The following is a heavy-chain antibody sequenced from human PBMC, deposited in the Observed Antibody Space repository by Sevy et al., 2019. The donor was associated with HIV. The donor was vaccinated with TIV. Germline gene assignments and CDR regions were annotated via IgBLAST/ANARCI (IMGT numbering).Heavy chain of an antibody. J-gene: IGHJ6*01. D-gene: IGHD6-6*01. CDR3: AKDLGSSSWNYYGKDV. CDR2: ISWSGGGT. V-gene: IGHV3-43D*03. CDR1: GFTFDDYA. Sequence: GGSLRLSCAASGFTFDDYAMHWVRQPPGKGLEWVSLISWSGGGTYYADSVKGRFTISRENSKNSLYLQMHSLITEDTALYYCAKDLGSSSWNYYGKDVWGQGTTVTVSS.